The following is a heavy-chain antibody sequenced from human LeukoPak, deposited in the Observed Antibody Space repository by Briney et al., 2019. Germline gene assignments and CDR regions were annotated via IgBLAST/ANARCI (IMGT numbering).Heavy chain of an antibody. CDR1: GYTFTSYA. V-gene: IGHV1-8*03. CDR3: ASMPRDEYSSSSRWA. Sequence: GASVKVSCKASGYTFTSYAMNWVRQATGQGLEWMGWMNPNSGNTGYAQKFQGRVTITRNTSISTAYMELSSLRSEDTAVYYCASMPRDEYSSSSRWAWGQGTLVTVSS. CDR2: MNPNSGNT. D-gene: IGHD6-6*01. J-gene: IGHJ5*02.